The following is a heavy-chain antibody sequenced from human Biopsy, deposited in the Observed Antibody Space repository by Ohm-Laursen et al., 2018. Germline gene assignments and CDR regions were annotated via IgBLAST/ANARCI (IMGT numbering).Heavy chain of an antibody. J-gene: IGHJ4*02. Sequence: GSLRLSCSASGFSFNTYTMNWVRQAPGKGLEWVSSISASSSYIYYADSVKGRFTISRDNSKNTLYLQMNSLRADDTAVYYCAKSGIGTVTRHFDLWGQGTLVTVSS. D-gene: IGHD4-17*01. CDR3: AKSGIGTVTRHFDL. CDR2: ISASSSYI. V-gene: IGHV3-21*04. CDR1: GFSFNTYT.